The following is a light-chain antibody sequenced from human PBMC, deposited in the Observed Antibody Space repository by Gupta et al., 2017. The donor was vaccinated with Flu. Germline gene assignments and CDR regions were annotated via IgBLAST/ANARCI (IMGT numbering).Light chain of an antibody. CDR2: GAS. Sequence: EIVLTQSPGTLSLSPGKRATLSCRAGQSVSSNYLAWYQQKPSQAPRLLIYGASSRATGIPDRFSGSGSGTDFTLTISRLEPEDFAVYYCQQYGSSPQTFGQGTKVEIK. CDR3: QQYGSSPQT. CDR1: QSVSSNY. J-gene: IGKJ1*01. V-gene: IGKV3-20*01.